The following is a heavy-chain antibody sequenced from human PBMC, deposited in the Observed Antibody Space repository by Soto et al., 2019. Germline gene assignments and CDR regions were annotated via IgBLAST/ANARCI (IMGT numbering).Heavy chain of an antibody. J-gene: IGHJ4*02. CDR2: ISSSSSYI. Sequence: VGSLRLSCAASGFTFSSYSMNWVRQAPGKGLEWVSSISSSSSYIFYADSVKGRFTISRDNAENSLYLQMNSLRAEDTAVYYCARDHPGGSNDYWGQGTLVTVSS. D-gene: IGHD1-26*01. CDR1: GFTFSSYS. V-gene: IGHV3-21*01. CDR3: ARDHPGGSNDY.